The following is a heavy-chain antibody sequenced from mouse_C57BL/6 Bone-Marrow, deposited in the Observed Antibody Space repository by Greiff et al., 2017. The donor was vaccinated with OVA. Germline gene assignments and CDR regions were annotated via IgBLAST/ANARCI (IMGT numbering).Heavy chain of an antibody. J-gene: IGHJ4*01. CDR1: GFTFSSYG. D-gene: IGHD1-1*01. V-gene: IGHV5-6*01. Sequence: EVKVVESGGDLVKPGGSLKLSCAASGFTFSSYGMSWVRQTPDKRLEWVATISSGGSYTYYPDSVKGRFTISRDNAKNTLYLQMSSLKSEDTAMYYCARHGVITTGGPYYYAMDYWGQGTSVTVSS. CDR3: ARHGVITTGGPYYYAMDY. CDR2: ISSGGSYT.